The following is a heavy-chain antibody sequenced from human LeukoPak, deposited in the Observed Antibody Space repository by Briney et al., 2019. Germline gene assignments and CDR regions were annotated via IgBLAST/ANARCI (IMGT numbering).Heavy chain of an antibody. V-gene: IGHV1-2*02. J-gene: IGHJ3*02. CDR1: GYTFTGYY. CDR2: INTNSGGT. Sequence: ASVKASCMASGYTFTGYYLHWVRQSPGQGLEWMGWINTNSGGTNYAQNFQGRVTMNRDTSISTVYMEVSRLRSDDTAIYYCARGPSHGAFDIWGQGTMVTVSS. CDR3: ARGPSHGAFDI.